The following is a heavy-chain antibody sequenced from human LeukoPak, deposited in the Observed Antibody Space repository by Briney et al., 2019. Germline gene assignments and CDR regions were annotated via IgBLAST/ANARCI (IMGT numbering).Heavy chain of an antibody. V-gene: IGHV3-30*18. CDR3: AKETPTGRYFDWLPWDYGMDV. CDR2: ISYDGSNK. Sequence: GGSPRLSCAASGFTFSSYWMNWVRQAPGKGLEWVAVISYDGSNKYYADSVKGRFTISRDNSKNTLYLQMNSLRAEDTAVYYCAKETPTGRYFDWLPWDYGMDVWGQGTTVTVSS. CDR1: GFTFSSYW. D-gene: IGHD3-9*01. J-gene: IGHJ6*02.